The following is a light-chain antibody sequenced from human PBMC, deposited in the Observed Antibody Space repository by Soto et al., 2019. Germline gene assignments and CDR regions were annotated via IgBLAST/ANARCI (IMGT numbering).Light chain of an antibody. J-gene: IGKJ2*01. V-gene: IGKV3-20*01. CDR1: RSFASRY. Sequence: EIVLPQSPVTLPLSPGERATLSFRASRSFASRYIGWYQQKPGQAPRLLLYAASARATGIPDRFSGSGSATDFTLTFSRLEPEDSAVYYCQHYDSSPPYTFGQGTKLEIK. CDR3: QHYDSSPPYT. CDR2: AAS.